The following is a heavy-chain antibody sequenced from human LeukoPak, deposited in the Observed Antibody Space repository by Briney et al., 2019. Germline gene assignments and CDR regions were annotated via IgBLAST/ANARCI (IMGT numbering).Heavy chain of an antibody. CDR3: AGQARPGAAEGAFDI. CDR1: EFTFSSYD. Sequence: GGSLRLSCTASEFTFSSYDMHWVRQDKGKGLEWVSAISTAGDPYYLGSVKGRFTISRENAKNSFYLQMNSLRAGDTAVYYCAGQARPGAAEGAFDIWGQGTMVTVSS. D-gene: IGHD2-2*01. CDR2: ISTAGDP. V-gene: IGHV3-13*05. J-gene: IGHJ3*02.